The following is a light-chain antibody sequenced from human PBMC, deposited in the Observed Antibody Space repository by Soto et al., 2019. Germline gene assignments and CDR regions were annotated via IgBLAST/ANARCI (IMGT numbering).Light chain of an antibody. CDR1: SSNIGAGYD. CDR2: GNT. Sequence: QPVLTQPPSMSGVPGQRVTISCTGSSSNIGAGYDVHWYQHLPGTAPKLLIYGNTNRPSGVPDRFSGSKSGTSASLAITGLQAEDEADYYCQSYDRSLKEVFGTGTKVTVL. J-gene: IGLJ1*01. V-gene: IGLV1-40*01. CDR3: QSYDRSLKEV.